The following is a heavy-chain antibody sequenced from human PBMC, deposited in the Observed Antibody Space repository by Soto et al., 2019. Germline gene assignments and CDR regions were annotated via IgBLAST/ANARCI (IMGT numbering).Heavy chain of an antibody. Sequence: GGSLRLSCAASGFTLSNDWMTWVRQAPVRGLEWVANINQDGSETQYADSVRGRFTISRDNAKEFLYLQMNSLRDEDTAVYYCSRGGTTSSWYWRNWGQGILVTVSS. CDR2: INQDGSET. CDR3: SRGGTTSSWYWRN. V-gene: IGHV3-7*04. J-gene: IGHJ4*02. CDR1: GFTLSNDW. D-gene: IGHD6-13*01.